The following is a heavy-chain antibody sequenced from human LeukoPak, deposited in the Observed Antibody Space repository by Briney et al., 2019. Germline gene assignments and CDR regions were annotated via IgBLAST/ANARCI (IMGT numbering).Heavy chain of an antibody. J-gene: IGHJ4*02. CDR3: ASSMVRGVIISGAKGGGY. CDR2: IYYSGST. CDR1: GDSISTYY. Sequence: PSETLSLTCTVSGDSISTYYWSWIRQPPGKGLEWIGYIYYSGSTYYNPSLKSRVTISVDTSKNQFSLKLSSVTAADTAVYYCASSMVRGVIISGAKGGGYWGQGTLVTVSS. D-gene: IGHD3-10*01. V-gene: IGHV4-59*08.